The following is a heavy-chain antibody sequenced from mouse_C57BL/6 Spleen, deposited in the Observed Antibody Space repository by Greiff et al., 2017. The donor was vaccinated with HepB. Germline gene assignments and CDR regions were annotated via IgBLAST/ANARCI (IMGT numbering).Heavy chain of an antibody. V-gene: IGHV1-62-2*01. CDR1: GYTFTEYT. J-gene: IGHJ2*01. CDR2: FYPGSGSI. Sequence: VQLQQSGAELVKPGASVKLSCKASGYTFTEYTIHWVKQRSGQGLEWIGWFYPGSGSIKYNEKFKDKATLTADKSSSKVYMELSRLTSEDSAVYFCARHEEVRTAQATYFDYWGQGTTLTVSS. CDR3: ARHEEVRTAQATYFDY. D-gene: IGHD3-2*02.